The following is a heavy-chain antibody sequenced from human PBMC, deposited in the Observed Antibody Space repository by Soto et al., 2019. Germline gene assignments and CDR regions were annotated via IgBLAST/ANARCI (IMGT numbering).Heavy chain of an antibody. CDR1: GGSISSYY. Sequence: SETLSLTCTVSGGSISSYYWSWIRQPPGKGLEWIGYIYYSGSTNYNPSPKSRVTISVDTSKNQFSLKLSSVTAADTAVYYCARLWGYYNDYWGQGTLVTVSS. V-gene: IGHV4-59*08. D-gene: IGHD3-22*01. CDR2: IYYSGST. J-gene: IGHJ4*02. CDR3: ARLWGYYNDY.